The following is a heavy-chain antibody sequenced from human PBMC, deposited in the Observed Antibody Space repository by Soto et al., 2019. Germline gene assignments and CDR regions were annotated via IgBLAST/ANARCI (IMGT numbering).Heavy chain of an antibody. Sequence: PSETLSLTCAVYGWSFSVYYWSWIRQPPGKGLEWIGEINHSGSTNYNPSLKSRVTISVDTSKNQFSLKLSSVTAADTAVYYCARGRSSGWSDGNWFDPWGQGTLVT. V-gene: IGHV4-34*01. D-gene: IGHD6-19*01. J-gene: IGHJ5*02. CDR2: INHSGST. CDR3: ARGRSSGWSDGNWFDP. CDR1: GWSFSVYY.